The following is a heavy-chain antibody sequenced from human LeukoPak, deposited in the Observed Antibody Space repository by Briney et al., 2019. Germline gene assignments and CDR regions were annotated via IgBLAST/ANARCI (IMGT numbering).Heavy chain of an antibody. CDR1: GFSLSDYN. CDR3: ARDSGSSPRESHY. V-gene: IGHV3-48*01. D-gene: IGHD1-26*01. CDR2: ISGSSSTL. Sequence: GGSLRLSCAASGFSLSDYNMNWVRRAPGKGLEWVSYISGSSSTLKYADSVKGRFTISRDNGKNSLYLQMNSLRAEDTAVYFCARDSGSSPRESHYWGQGTLVTVSS. J-gene: IGHJ4*02.